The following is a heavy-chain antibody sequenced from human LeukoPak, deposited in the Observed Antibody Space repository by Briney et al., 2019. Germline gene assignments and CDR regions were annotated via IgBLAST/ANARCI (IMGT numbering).Heavy chain of an antibody. CDR2: ISDTGGLT. CDR3: AEDARRTSGWYFFDY. CDR1: GFAFSTQA. Sequence: GGSLRLSCAASGFAFSTQAMGWVRQAAGKGLEWVSVISDTGGLTYYADSVKGRFTISRDNSKNMLFLQMNSLRAEDTAVYYCAEDARRTSGWYFFDYWGQGTLVTVSS. D-gene: IGHD6-19*01. J-gene: IGHJ4*02. V-gene: IGHV3-23*01.